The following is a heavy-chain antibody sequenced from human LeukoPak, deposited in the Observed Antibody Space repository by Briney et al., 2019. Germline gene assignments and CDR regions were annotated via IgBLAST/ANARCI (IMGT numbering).Heavy chain of an antibody. CDR3: ARPDYCDSHGGVVTQNCYYGMDV. V-gene: IGHV1-69*01. Sequence: GASVKVSCKASGGTFSSYAISWVRQATGQGLEWMGGIIPIFGTANYARKFQGRVTITADESTSTPYMELSSLRSEDTAVYYGARPDYCDSHGGVVTQNCYYGMDVWGQGTTVTDSS. CDR2: IIPIFGTA. CDR1: GGTFSSYA. J-gene: IGHJ6*02. D-gene: IGHD4-17*01.